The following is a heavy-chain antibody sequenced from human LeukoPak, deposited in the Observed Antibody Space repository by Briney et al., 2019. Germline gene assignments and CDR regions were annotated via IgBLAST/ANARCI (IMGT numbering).Heavy chain of an antibody. J-gene: IGHJ4*02. D-gene: IGHD1-26*01. CDR3: AREGAGSGSYFPANFDY. V-gene: IGHV4-61*02. CDR2: IYTSGST. Sequence: SETLSLTCTVYGGSISSGSYYWSWIRQPAGKGLEWIGRIYTSGSTNYNPSLKSRVTISVDTSKNQFSLKLSSVTAADTAVYYCAREGAGSGSYFPANFDYWGQGTLVTVSS. CDR1: GGSISSGSYY.